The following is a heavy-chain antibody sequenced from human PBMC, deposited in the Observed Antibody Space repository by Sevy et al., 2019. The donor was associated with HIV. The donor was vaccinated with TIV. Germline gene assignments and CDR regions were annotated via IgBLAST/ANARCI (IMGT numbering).Heavy chain of an antibody. CDR2: IDTSGGT. CDR1: GGSISSHY. V-gene: IGHV4-4*07. Sequence: SETLSLTCSVSGGSISSHYWSWIRQPAGEGLEWIGRIDTSGGTNYNPSLKTRVTMSIDTSKNQFCLRLRSVTAADTAVYYCARYNFWSGHYDYFDYWGPGALVTVSS. CDR3: ARYNFWSGHYDYFDY. D-gene: IGHD3-3*01. J-gene: IGHJ4*02.